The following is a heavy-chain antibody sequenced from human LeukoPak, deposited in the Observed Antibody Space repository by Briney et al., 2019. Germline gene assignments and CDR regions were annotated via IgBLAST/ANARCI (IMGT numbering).Heavy chain of an antibody. J-gene: IGHJ4*02. Sequence: TGGFLRLLCSGSGFKFYDFSMDWVRQTSGEGLEWGSGISWDSGSIAYADSVKGRFTISRDNAKNSLYLQMNSLRAEDTALYYCAKDTHSIVITILDYWGQGTLVTVSS. CDR3: AKDTHSIVITILDY. V-gene: IGHV3-9*01. CDR2: ISWDSGSI. CDR1: GFKFYDFS. D-gene: IGHD3-16*01.